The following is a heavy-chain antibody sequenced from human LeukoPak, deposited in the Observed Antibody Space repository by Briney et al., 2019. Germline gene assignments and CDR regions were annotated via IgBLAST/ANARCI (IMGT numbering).Heavy chain of an antibody. CDR3: ARGHPGSIVPAAHLTAAVFDY. J-gene: IGHJ4*02. CDR1: GGSFSGYY. V-gene: IGHV4-34*01. D-gene: IGHD2-2*01. CDR2: INHSGST. Sequence: SKTLSLTCAVYGGSFSGYYWSWIRQPPGKGLEWIGEINHSGSTNYNPSLKSRVTISVDTSKNQFSLKLSSVTAADTAVYYCARGHPGSIVPAAHLTAAVFDYWGQGTLVTVSS.